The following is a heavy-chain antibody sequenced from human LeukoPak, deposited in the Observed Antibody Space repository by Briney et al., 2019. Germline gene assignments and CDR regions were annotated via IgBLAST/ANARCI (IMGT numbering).Heavy chain of an antibody. D-gene: IGHD6-13*01. CDR2: ISGSGGST. J-gene: IGHJ4*02. CDR1: GFTFSSYA. Sequence: GGSLRLSCAASGFTFSSYAMSWVRQAPGKGLEWVSAISGSGGSTYYADSVKGRFTISRDNSKNTLYLQMNSLRAEDTAVYYCAKEWGIAAAGSESFFDYWGQGTLVTVSS. V-gene: IGHV3-23*01. CDR3: AKEWGIAAAGSESFFDY.